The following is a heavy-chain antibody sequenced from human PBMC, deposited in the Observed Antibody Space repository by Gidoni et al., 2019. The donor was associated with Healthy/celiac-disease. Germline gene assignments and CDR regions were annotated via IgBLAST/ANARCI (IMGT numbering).Heavy chain of an antibody. CDR2: IYYSGST. D-gene: IGHD4-17*01. J-gene: IGHJ4*02. Sequence: QVQLQESGPGLVKPSQTLSLTCTVSGGSISSGDYYWRWIRPPPGKGLEWIGYIYYSGSTYYNPSLKSRVTISVDTSKNQFSLKLSSVTAADTAVYYCARDRDYGGVLDYWGQGTLVTVSS. V-gene: IGHV4-30-4*01. CDR1: GGSISSGDYY. CDR3: ARDRDYGGVLDY.